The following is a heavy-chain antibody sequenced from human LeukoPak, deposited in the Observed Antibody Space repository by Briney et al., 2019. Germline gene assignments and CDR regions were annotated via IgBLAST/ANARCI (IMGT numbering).Heavy chain of an antibody. J-gene: IGHJ4*02. CDR1: GYTLTELS. CDR3: ATVTEGYSSSWYPPGYFDY. V-gene: IGHV1-24*01. Sequence: ASVKVSCKVSGYTLTELSMHWVRQAPGKGLEWMGGFDPEDGEPIYAQKFQGRVTMTEDTSTDTAYMELSSLRSEDTAVYYCATVTEGYSSSWYPPGYFDYWGQGTLVTVSS. CDR2: FDPEDGEP. D-gene: IGHD6-13*01.